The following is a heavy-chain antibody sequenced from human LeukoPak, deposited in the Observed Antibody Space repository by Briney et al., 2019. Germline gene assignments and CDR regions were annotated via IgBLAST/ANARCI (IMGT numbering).Heavy chain of an antibody. CDR2: IKSETDGGTT. CDR3: TTSGSY. Sequence: GGSLRLSCAASGLIFSNVWMNWVRQAPGKGLEWVGRIKSETDGGTTDYAAPVKGRFTVSRDDPKNTLYLQMSSLESEDTAVYYCTTSGSYWGQGTLVTVSS. V-gene: IGHV3-15*07. J-gene: IGHJ4*02. CDR1: GLIFSNVW.